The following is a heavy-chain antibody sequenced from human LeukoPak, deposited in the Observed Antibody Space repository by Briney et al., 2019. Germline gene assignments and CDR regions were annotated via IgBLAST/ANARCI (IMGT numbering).Heavy chain of an antibody. V-gene: IGHV3-74*01. CDR3: ARFDSGSYFGAFDI. D-gene: IGHD1-26*01. Sequence: GGSLRLSCAASGFTFSDNWMHWVRQAPGKGLVWVSRISPDGSDTVYADSVKGRFTISRDNAKNTLYLQMNSLRAEDTAVYYCARFDSGSYFGAFDIWGQGTMVTVSS. J-gene: IGHJ3*02. CDR1: GFTFSDNW. CDR2: ISPDGSDT.